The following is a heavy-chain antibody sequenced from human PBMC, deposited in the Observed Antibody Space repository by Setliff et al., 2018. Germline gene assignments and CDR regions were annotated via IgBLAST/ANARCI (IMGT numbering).Heavy chain of an antibody. CDR1: GGSISSSSYY. Sequence: PSETLSLTCTVSGGSISSSSYYWGWIRQPPGKGLEWIGSIYYSGSTYYNPSLKSRVTISVDTSKNQFSLKLSSVTAADTAVYYCARGYSGYDYLKPFHHWGQGTLVTVSS. J-gene: IGHJ1*01. CDR3: ARGYSGYDYLKPFHH. D-gene: IGHD5-12*01. V-gene: IGHV4-39*01. CDR2: IYYSGST.